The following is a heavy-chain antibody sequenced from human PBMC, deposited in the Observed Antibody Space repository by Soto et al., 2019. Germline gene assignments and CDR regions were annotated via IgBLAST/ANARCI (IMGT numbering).Heavy chain of an antibody. CDR2: ISGSGGTT. CDR3: DKGSGWFDP. Sequence: EVQLLESGGGLVQPGGSLRLSCAASGFTFSSYAMSWVRQAPGKGLEWVSGISGSGGTTYYADSVKGRFTISKDNSRNTLYLQMNSLRAEDTAVYYCDKGSGWFDPWGQGTLVTVSS. CDR1: GFTFSSYA. V-gene: IGHV3-23*01. J-gene: IGHJ5*02.